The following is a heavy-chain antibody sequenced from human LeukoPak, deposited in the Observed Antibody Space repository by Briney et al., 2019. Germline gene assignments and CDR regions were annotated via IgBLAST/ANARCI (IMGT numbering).Heavy chain of an antibody. CDR1: GGSISSSSYY. Sequence: SETLSLTCTVSGGSISSSSYYWGWVRQPPGKGLEWIGNIYSGGSTFNNPSLKSRVTIYVDTSKNQFSLKLSSVTAADTAVYYCARGPGGSSSSDFDYWGQGTLVTVSS. D-gene: IGHD6-6*01. J-gene: IGHJ4*02. V-gene: IGHV4-39*01. CDR3: ARGPGGSSSSDFDY. CDR2: IYSGGST.